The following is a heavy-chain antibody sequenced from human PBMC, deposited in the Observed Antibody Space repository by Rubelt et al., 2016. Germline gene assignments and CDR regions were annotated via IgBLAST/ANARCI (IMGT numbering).Heavy chain of an antibody. J-gene: IGHJ4*02. Sequence: QLQLQESGPGLVKPSETLFLTCNVSGDSISTLGYYWGWIRQPPGKGLEWLGYVYYSGSTNYNPSLQRRVTISVDKSKNQFSLKLGSGTAADTAGEYCASSYLGSYLDYWGQGTLVTVSS. CDR1: GDSISTLGYY. CDR3: ASSYLGSYLDY. CDR2: VYYSGST. D-gene: IGHD1-26*01. V-gene: IGHV4-61*05.